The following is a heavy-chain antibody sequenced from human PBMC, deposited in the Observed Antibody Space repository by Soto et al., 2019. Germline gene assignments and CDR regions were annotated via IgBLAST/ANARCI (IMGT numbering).Heavy chain of an antibody. V-gene: IGHV4-59*08. D-gene: IGHD4-17*01. CDR1: GGSISSYY. J-gene: IGHJ5*02. CDR3: ARQSTVTTFDP. Sequence: PSETLSLTCTVSGGSISSYYWSWIRQPPGKGLEWIGYIYYSGSTNYNPSLKSRVTISVDTSKNQFSLKLSSVTAADTAVYYCARQSTVTTFDPCGQGTLVTVSS. CDR2: IYYSGST.